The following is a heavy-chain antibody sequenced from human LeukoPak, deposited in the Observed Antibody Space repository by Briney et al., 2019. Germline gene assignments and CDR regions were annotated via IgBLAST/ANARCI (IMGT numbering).Heavy chain of an antibody. CDR2: ITDDEDT. D-gene: IGHD1-1*01. J-gene: IGHJ4*02. CDR1: GFPFRSYA. V-gene: IGHV3-23*01. CDR3: AKVDYWSPENYFDS. Sequence: PGGSLRLSCVASGFPFRSYAMTWVRLTPGKGLESVSVITDDEDTYYADSVKGRFTISRDNSQNTVFLQMNSLRVEDTAVYYCAKVDYWSPENYFDSWGQGTLVTVSS.